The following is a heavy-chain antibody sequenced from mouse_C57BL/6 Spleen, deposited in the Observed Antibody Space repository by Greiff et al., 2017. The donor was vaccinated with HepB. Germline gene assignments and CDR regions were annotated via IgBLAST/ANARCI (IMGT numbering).Heavy chain of an antibody. V-gene: IGHV3-6*01. CDR2: ISYDGSN. CDR1: GYSITSGYY. J-gene: IGHJ1*03. D-gene: IGHD6-1*01. Sequence: EVKLQESGPGLVKPSQSLSLTCSVTGYSITSGYYWNWIRQFPGNKLEWMGYISYDGSNNYNPSLKNRISITRDTSKNQFFLKLNSMTTEDTATYSLPRDDNASGSFDVWAQGPRSPSPQ. CDR3: PRDDNASGSFDV.